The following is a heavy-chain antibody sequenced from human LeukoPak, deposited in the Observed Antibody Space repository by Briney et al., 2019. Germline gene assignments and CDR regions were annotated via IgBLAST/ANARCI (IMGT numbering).Heavy chain of an antibody. CDR2: ISSSSSTI. D-gene: IGHD6-19*01. J-gene: IGHJ4*02. Sequence: PGGSLRLSCAASGFTFSSYSMNWVRQAPGKGLEWVSYISSSSSTIYYADSVKGRFTISRDNAKNSLYLQMNSLRAEDTAVYYCASKGGYSSGWYPFDYWGQGTLVTVSS. CDR1: GFTFSSYS. V-gene: IGHV3-48*04. CDR3: ASKGGYSSGWYPFDY.